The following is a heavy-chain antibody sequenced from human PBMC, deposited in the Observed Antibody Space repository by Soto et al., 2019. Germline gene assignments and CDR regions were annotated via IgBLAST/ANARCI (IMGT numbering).Heavy chain of an antibody. CDR1: GGSISSGGYY. Sequence: SETLSLTCTVSGGSISSGGYYWSWIRQHPGKGLEWIGYIYYSGSTYYNPSLNSRVTISVDTSKNQFSLKLSSVTAADTAVYYCARVRYYYDSSGYYSTFDYWGQGTLVTVSS. CDR3: ARVRYYYDSSGYYSTFDY. V-gene: IGHV4-31*03. J-gene: IGHJ4*02. D-gene: IGHD3-22*01. CDR2: IYYSGST.